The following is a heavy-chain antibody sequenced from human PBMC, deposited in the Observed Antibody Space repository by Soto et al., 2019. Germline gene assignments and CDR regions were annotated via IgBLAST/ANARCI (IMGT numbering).Heavy chain of an antibody. V-gene: IGHV3-23*01. J-gene: IGHJ6*03. CDR1: GFTFSSYA. CDR2: ISGSGGST. D-gene: IGHD2-2*01. CDR3: AKGVCSITSCYYSYYYYYMDV. Sequence: GGSLRLSCAASGFTFSSYAMSWVRQAPGKGLEWVSAISGSGGSTYYADSVKGRFTISRDNSKNTLYLQMNSLRAEDTAVYYCAKGVCSITSCYYSYYYYYMDVWGKGTTVTVSS.